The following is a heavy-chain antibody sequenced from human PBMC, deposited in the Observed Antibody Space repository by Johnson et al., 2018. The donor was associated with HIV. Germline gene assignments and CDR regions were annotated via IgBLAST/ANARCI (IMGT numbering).Heavy chain of an antibody. Sequence: MQLVESGGGVVRPGGSLRLSCAASGFTFDDYAMNWVRQAPGKGLEWVSGINWNGGSTGYADSVKGRFTISRDNAKNSLYLQMNSLRAEDTALYYCARAFLSHYYDSSGPVDIWGQGTMVTVSS. J-gene: IGHJ3*02. V-gene: IGHV3-20*04. CDR3: ARAFLSHYYDSSGPVDI. CDR1: GFTFDDYA. D-gene: IGHD3-22*01. CDR2: INWNGGST.